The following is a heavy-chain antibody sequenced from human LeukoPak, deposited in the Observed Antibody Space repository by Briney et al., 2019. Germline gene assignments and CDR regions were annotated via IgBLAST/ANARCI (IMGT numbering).Heavy chain of an antibody. CDR3: ARGRLTTPNWFGP. D-gene: IGHD1/OR15-1a*01. Sequence: PSETLSLTCTVSGGSITSYFWSWIRQPPGKGLEWIGYTYYSGNTNYNPSLKSRVTMSVDTSKNQFSLRLTSVTAADTAVYYCARGRLTTPNWFGPWGQGILVTVSS. CDR1: GGSITSYF. V-gene: IGHV4-59*01. J-gene: IGHJ5*02. CDR2: TYYSGNT.